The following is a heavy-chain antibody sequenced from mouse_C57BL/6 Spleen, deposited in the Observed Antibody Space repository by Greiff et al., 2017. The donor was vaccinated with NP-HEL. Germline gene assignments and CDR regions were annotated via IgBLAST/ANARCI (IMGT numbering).Heavy chain of an antibody. J-gene: IGHJ3*01. Sequence: QVQLQQPGAELVMPGASVKLSCKASGYTFTSYWMHWVKQRPGQGLEWIGEIDPSDSYTNYNQKLKGKSTLTVDKSSSTAYMQLSSLTSEDSAVYYCARSYYGSRSLFAYWGQGTLVTVSA. D-gene: IGHD1-1*01. V-gene: IGHV1-69*01. CDR1: GYTFTSYW. CDR2: IDPSDSYT. CDR3: ARSYYGSRSLFAY.